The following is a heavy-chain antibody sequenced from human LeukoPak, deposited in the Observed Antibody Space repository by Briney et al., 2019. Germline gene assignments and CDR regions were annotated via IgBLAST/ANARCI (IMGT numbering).Heavy chain of an antibody. Sequence: SETLSLTCTVSGYSISSGYYWGWIRQPPGKGLEWIGSIYHSGSTYYNPSLKSRVTISVDTSKNQFSLKLSSVTAADTAVYYCAISRDGYNAWDYWGQGTLVTVSS. CDR2: IYHSGST. CDR1: GYSISSGYY. J-gene: IGHJ4*02. D-gene: IGHD5-24*01. CDR3: AISRDGYNAWDY. V-gene: IGHV4-38-2*02.